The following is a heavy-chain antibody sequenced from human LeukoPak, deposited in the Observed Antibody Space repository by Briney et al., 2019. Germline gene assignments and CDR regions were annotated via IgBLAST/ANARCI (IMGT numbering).Heavy chain of an antibody. D-gene: IGHD3-22*01. CDR1: EFTFSAYA. CDR3: AREMDYYDSSGYPRTGSQYP. CDR2: VRYGGNIK. J-gene: IGHJ5*02. Sequence: PGGSLRLSCAASEFTFSAYAMHWIRQAPGRGLEWVAFVRYGGNIKYYADSVKGRFTISRDNSKNTLYLQMNSLRPEDTAVYYCAREMDYYDSSGYPRTGSQYPWGQGTLVTVSS. V-gene: IGHV3-30*02.